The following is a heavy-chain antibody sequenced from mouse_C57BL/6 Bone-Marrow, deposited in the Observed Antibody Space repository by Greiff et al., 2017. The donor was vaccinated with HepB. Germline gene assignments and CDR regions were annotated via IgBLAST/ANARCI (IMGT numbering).Heavy chain of an antibody. J-gene: IGHJ1*03. CDR2: ISYSGST. V-gene: IGHV3-8*01. Sequence: VQLKESGPGLAKPSQTLSLTCSVTGYSITSDYWNWIRQFPGNKLEYMGYISYSGSTYYNPSLKSRISITRDTSKNQYYLQLNSVTTEDTATYYCARSLTTVVATDWYFDVWGTGTTVTVSS. D-gene: IGHD1-1*01. CDR3: ARSLTTVVATDWYFDV. CDR1: GYSITSDY.